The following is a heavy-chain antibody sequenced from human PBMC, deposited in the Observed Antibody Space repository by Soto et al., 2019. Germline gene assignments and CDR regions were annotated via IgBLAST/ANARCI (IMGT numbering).Heavy chain of an antibody. J-gene: IGHJ4*01. Sequence: GASVKVSCKASGYIFTAYYMHWLRPAPGQGLEWPGWLNANSGGKVYAQQLQGGVTMTRETSIRTAYMELSGLTSDDTAVYYCARRAYCGGDCYYSFDNRG. D-gene: IGHD2-21*02. CDR3: ARRAYCGGDCYYSFDN. CDR2: LNANSGGK. V-gene: IGHV1-2*02. CDR1: GYIFTAYY.